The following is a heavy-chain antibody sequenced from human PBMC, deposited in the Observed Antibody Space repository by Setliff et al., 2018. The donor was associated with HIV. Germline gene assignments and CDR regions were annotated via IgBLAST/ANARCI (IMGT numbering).Heavy chain of an antibody. Sequence: SVKVSCKGSGGSFNILGFTWVRQAPGQGLEWVGGIIPVVDAPIYAQRFQGRVVITADKSTGTAYMQLSSLKFEDTAVYYCATRPPGVHGFSIWGQGTMVTVSS. CDR1: GGSFNILG. J-gene: IGHJ3*02. CDR3: ATRPPGVHGFSI. V-gene: IGHV1-69*06. D-gene: IGHD3-10*01. CDR2: IIPVVDAP.